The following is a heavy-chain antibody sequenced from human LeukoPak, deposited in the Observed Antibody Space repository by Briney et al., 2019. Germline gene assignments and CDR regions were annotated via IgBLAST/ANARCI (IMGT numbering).Heavy chain of an antibody. CDR2: ISYSGST. CDR3: ARDSSWDTSGYYDY. CDR1: GGSISSYY. J-gene: IGHJ4*02. D-gene: IGHD3-22*01. Sequence: SETLSLTCTVSGGSISSYYWSWIRQPPGKGLEWIGHISYSGSTNYNPSLKSRVTISLDTSKSQFSLRLSSVTAADTAVYYCARDSSWDTSGYYDYWGQGTLVTVSS. V-gene: IGHV4-59*01.